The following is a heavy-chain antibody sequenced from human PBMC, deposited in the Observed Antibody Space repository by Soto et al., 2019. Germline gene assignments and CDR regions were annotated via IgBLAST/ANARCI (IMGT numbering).Heavy chain of an antibody. CDR2: ISFGGDNK. CDR3: GRDQQVAYYYGSGLIDYCGKDF. Sequence: QVQLVESGGGVVQPGRSLRLSCAASGFTFSSYAMHWVRQAPGKGLEWVAVISFGGDNKYYADSVKGRFTISKDNSKKALYTQKNSMRVEDTAVYNCGRDQQVAYYYGSGLIDYCGKDFWGQGTTVTVSS. CDR1: GFTFSSYA. D-gene: IGHD3-10*01. J-gene: IGHJ6*02. V-gene: IGHV3-30-3*01.